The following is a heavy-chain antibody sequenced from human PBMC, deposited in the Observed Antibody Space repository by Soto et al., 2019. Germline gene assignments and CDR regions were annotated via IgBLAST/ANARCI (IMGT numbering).Heavy chain of an antibody. Sequence: SETLSLTCAVYGGFFSGYYWSWIRQPPGKGLEWIGEINHSGSTNYNPSLKSRVTISVDTSKNQFSLKLSSVTAADTAVYYCARGLRAYSNSSPLVYWGQGTLVTVSS. D-gene: IGHD6-6*01. CDR2: INHSGST. CDR3: ARGLRAYSNSSPLVY. V-gene: IGHV4-34*01. J-gene: IGHJ4*02. CDR1: GGFFSGYY.